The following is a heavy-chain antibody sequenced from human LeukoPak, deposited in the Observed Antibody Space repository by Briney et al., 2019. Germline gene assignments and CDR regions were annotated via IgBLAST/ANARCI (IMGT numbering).Heavy chain of an antibody. J-gene: IGHJ4*02. V-gene: IGHV3-49*03. CDR2: LRSIVHGGPA. Sequence: PGGSLRLSCSTFGFNFANYGVSWFRQAPGQGLEWVGFLRSIVHGGPAEYAASVESRFIISRDDSKSIAYLQMNSLKTEDTAVYYCTRAGDYDFWIDYWGQGTLVTVS. CDR1: GFNFANYG. D-gene: IGHD3-3*01. CDR3: TRAGDYDFWIDY.